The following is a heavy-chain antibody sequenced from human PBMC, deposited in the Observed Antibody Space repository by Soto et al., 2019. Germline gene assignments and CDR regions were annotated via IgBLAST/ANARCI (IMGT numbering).Heavy chain of an antibody. V-gene: IGHV3-23*01. CDR2: ISGSGGST. D-gene: IGHD4-4*01. Sequence: GGSLKLSCAASGFTFSSYAMSWVRQAPGKGLEWVSAISGSGGSTYYADSVKGRFTISRDNSKNTLYLQMNSLRAEDTAVYYCAKSLIGDSNYFDYWGQGTLVTVSS. CDR1: GFTFSSYA. J-gene: IGHJ4*02. CDR3: AKSLIGDSNYFDY.